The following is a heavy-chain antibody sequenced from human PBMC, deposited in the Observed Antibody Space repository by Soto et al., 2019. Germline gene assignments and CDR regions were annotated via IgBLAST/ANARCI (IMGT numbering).Heavy chain of an antibody. J-gene: IGHJ5*02. Sequence: FTIYEINWVRQAPGQGLEWMGWISAYNGNTNYAQKLQGRVTMTTDTSTSTAYMELRSLRSDVTAVYYCARVPTNNSFDLSGQGTLVSLSS. CDR3: ARVPTNNSFDL. CDR1: FTIYE. V-gene: IGHV1-18*01. CDR2: ISAYNGNT.